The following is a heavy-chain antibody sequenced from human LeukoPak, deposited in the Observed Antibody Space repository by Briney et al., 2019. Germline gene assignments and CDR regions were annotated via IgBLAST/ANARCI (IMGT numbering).Heavy chain of an antibody. D-gene: IGHD6-13*01. Sequence: PSQTLSLTCTVSGGSISSGSYYWSWIRQPAGKGLEWIGRIYTSGSTNYNPSLKSRVTISVDKSKNQFSLKLSSVTAADTAVYYCASTGIAAAGTVDYFDYWGQGTLVTVSS. CDR2: IYTSGST. V-gene: IGHV4-61*02. CDR1: GGSISSGSYY. CDR3: ASTGIAAAGTVDYFDY. J-gene: IGHJ4*02.